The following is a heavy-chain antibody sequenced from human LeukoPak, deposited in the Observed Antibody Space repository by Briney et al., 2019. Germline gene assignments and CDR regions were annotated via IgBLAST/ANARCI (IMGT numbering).Heavy chain of an antibody. Sequence: SQTLSLTCTVSGGSISSGDYYWSWIRQPPGKGLEWIGYIYYSGSTYYNPSLKSRVTISVDTSKYQFSLKLSSVTAADTAVYYCARGPCSGGSCYYSYYYYMDVWGKGTTVTVSS. CDR2: IYYSGST. D-gene: IGHD2-15*01. V-gene: IGHV4-30-4*08. J-gene: IGHJ6*03. CDR1: GGSISSGDYY. CDR3: ARGPCSGGSCYYSYYYYMDV.